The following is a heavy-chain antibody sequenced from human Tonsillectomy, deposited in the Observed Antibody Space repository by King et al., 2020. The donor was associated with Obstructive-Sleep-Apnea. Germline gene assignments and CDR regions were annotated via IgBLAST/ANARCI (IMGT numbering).Heavy chain of an antibody. CDR3: ARVWYHLLPLPGYSYGMDV. J-gene: IGHJ6*02. V-gene: IGHV3-7*03. Sequence: VQLVESGGGLVQPGGSLRLSCAASGFSFSSYWMSWVRQAPGKGLEWVANIKQDGSEKYYVDSVKGRFTISRDNAKNSLYLQMNSLRAADTAVYYCARVWYHLLPLPGYSYGMDVWGQETTVTVSS. D-gene: IGHD2-2*01. CDR1: GFSFSSYW. CDR2: IKQDGSEK.